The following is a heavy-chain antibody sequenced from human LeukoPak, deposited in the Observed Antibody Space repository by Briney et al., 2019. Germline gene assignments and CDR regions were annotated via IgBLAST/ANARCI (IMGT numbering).Heavy chain of an antibody. D-gene: IGHD3-9*01. CDR1: GGSISSSSYY. J-gene: IGHJ4*02. V-gene: IGHV4-39*01. Sequence: SETLSLTCTVSGGSISSSSYYWGWIRQPPGKGLEWIGSIYYSGSTYYNPSLKSRVTISVDTSKNQFSLKLSSVTAADTAVYYCARSRRQLRYFDWLLNPIDYWGQGTLVTVSS. CDR3: ARSRRQLRYFDWLLNPIDY. CDR2: IYYSGST.